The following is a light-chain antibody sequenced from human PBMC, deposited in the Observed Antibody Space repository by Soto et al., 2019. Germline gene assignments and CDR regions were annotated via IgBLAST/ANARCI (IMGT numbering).Light chain of an antibody. Sequence: EILMTQSPATLPVSAGERATLSCRASQSVSSNLAWYQQKPGQAPRLLISGASTRDTGIPARFSGSGSGTDFTLTISSLQPEDFATDDCQQSYSTPITFGRGTRVEIK. J-gene: IGKJ5*01. CDR1: QSVSSN. CDR3: QQSYSTPIT. CDR2: GAS. V-gene: IGKV3-15*01.